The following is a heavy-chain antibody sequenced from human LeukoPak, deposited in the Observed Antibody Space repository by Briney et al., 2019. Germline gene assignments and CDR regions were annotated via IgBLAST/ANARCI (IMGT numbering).Heavy chain of an antibody. CDR1: GFTFSTYW. J-gene: IGHJ4*02. CDR3: AKEGEMATISFFDY. V-gene: IGHV3-74*01. D-gene: IGHD5-24*01. CDR2: INIDGSRT. Sequence: GGSLRLSCAASGFTFSTYWIHWVRQAPGKGLVWVSRINIDGSRTTYADSVKGRLTISRDNAKNTLYLQMNSLRAEDMALYYCAKEGEMATISFFDYWGQGTLVTVSS.